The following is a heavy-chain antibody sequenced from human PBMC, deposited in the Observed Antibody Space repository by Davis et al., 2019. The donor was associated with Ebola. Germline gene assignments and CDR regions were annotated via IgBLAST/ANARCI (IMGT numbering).Heavy chain of an antibody. V-gene: IGHV3-49*04. Sequence: GESLKISCTVSGFTFGDYALHWVRQAPGKGLEWVGLIRSKAYGWTPAYAASVKGRFTISRDDSKGIAYLQMNSLKIEDTAVYYCSKTLKQRPPSYNDGMDVWGQGTSVTVSS. CDR2: IRSKAYGWTP. J-gene: IGHJ6*02. CDR1: GFTFGDYA. D-gene: IGHD4/OR15-4a*01. CDR3: SKTLKQRPPSYNDGMDV.